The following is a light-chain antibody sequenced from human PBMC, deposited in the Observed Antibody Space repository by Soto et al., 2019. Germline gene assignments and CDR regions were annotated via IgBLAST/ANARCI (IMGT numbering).Light chain of an antibody. J-gene: IGKJ3*01. CDR2: GAS. CDR3: QQYGSSPFT. V-gene: IGKV3-20*01. Sequence: EIVLTQSPGTLSLSPGERATLSCRASQSVSSNYLTWYQQKPGQAPRLLIYGASSRGNGIPDRFSGSGSETDFTLTISRLEPEDFAVYYGQQYGSSPFTFGPGIKVDIK. CDR1: QSVSSNY.